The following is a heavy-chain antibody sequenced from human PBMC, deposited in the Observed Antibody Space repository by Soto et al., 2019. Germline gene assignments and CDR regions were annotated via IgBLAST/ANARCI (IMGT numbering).Heavy chain of an antibody. J-gene: IGHJ5*02. CDR1: GYTFTGYY. CDR3: ARGEGITIFGVVHNWFDP. Sequence: ASVKVSCKASGYTFTGYYMHWVRQAPGQGLEWMGWINPNSGGTNYAQKFQGRVTMTRDTSISTAYMELSRLRSDDTAVYYCARGEGITIFGVVHNWFDPWGQGTLVT. D-gene: IGHD3-3*01. CDR2: INPNSGGT. V-gene: IGHV1-2*02.